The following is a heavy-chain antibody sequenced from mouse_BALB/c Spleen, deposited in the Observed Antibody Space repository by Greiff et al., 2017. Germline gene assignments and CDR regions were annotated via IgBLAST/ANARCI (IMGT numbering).Heavy chain of an antibody. Sequence: QVHVKQSGPGLVQPSQSLSITCTVSGFSLTSYGVHWVRQSPGKGLEWLGVIWSGGSTDYNAAFISRLSISKDKSKSQVFFKMNSLQANDTAIYYCARNPLYAMDYWGQGTSVTVSS. CDR2: IWSGGST. V-gene: IGHV2-2*02. CDR1: GFSLTSYG. CDR3: ARNPLYAMDY. J-gene: IGHJ4*01.